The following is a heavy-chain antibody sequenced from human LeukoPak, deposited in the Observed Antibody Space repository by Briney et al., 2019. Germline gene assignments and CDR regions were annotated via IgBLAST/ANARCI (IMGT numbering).Heavy chain of an antibody. CDR1: GYTFTSFW. V-gene: IGHV5-51*01. CDR2: IYPGDSDT. Sequence: GESLKISCKGSGYTFTSFWIGWVRQMPGKGLEWMGIIYPGDSDTRYSPSLQGQVTISADKSISTAYLQWNSLKASDTAIYYCGRIRDGYSDYWGQGTLVTVSS. D-gene: IGHD5-24*01. J-gene: IGHJ4*02. CDR3: GRIRDGYSDY.